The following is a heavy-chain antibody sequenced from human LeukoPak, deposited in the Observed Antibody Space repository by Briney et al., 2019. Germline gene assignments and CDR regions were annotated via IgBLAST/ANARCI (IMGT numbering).Heavy chain of an antibody. CDR1: GGAISRYY. V-gene: IGHV4-59*01. J-gene: IGHJ4*02. Sequence: KPSETLSLTCTVSGGAISRYYWSGIRHPPGKGLECSGYIYYSGSTNYNPSLKSRVTISVDTSKNQFSLKLSSVTAADTAVYYCAXGVPASEVGSNFDYWGQGTLVTVSS. D-gene: IGHD1-14*01. CDR3: AXGVPASEVGSNFDY. CDR2: IYYSGST.